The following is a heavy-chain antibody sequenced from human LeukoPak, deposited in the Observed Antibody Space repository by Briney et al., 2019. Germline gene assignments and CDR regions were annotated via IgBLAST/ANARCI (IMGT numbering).Heavy chain of an antibody. CDR3: ASGFPPSGGVTSDY. Sequence: PGRSLRLSCAASGFTFSSYAMHWVRQAPGKGLEWVAVISYDGSNKYYADSVKGRFTISRDNSKNTLYLQMNSLRAEDTAVYYCASGFPPSGGVTSDYWGQGTLVTVSS. D-gene: IGHD2-8*02. CDR1: GFTFSSYA. J-gene: IGHJ4*02. V-gene: IGHV3-30-3*01. CDR2: ISYDGSNK.